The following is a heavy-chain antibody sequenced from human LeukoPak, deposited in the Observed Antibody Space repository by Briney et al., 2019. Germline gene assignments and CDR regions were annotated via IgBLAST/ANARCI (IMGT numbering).Heavy chain of an antibody. J-gene: IGHJ6*02. CDR1: GTSITSYY. Sequence: SETLSLTCTVSGTSITSYYWNWIRQAPGPGPEWIGYGHYSGNTKYNPPLKSRVTISVDTSKNQFSLKLSSVTAADTAVYYCARCNYYYGMDVWGQGTTVTVSS. CDR2: GHYSGNT. CDR3: ARCNYYYGMDV. V-gene: IGHV4-59*08.